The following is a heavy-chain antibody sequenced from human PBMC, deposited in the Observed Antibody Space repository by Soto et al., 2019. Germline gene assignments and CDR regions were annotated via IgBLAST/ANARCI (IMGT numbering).Heavy chain of an antibody. J-gene: IGHJ4*02. Sequence: GASVKVSCKASGGTFSSYAISWVRQAPGQGLEWMGGIIPIFGTANYAQKFQGRVTITADESTSTAYMELSSLRSEDTAVYYCARDPYDSSLQGGYWGQGTLVTVSS. CDR2: IIPIFGTA. D-gene: IGHD3-22*01. CDR3: ARDPYDSSLQGGY. CDR1: GGTFSSYA. V-gene: IGHV1-69*13.